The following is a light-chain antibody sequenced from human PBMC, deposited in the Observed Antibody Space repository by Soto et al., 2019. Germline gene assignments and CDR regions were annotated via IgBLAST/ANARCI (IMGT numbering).Light chain of an antibody. CDR3: SSYTSSNTLV. J-gene: IGLJ1*01. CDR1: SSNIGTDT. Sequence: QSVLTQPRSASGTPGQRVTISCSGSSSNIGTDTVNWYQQLPGTAPKLLISNDNRRPSGVPDRFSGSKSGTSASLAISGLQSEDEADYYCSSYTSSNTLVFGTGTKLTVL. V-gene: IGLV1-44*01. CDR2: NDN.